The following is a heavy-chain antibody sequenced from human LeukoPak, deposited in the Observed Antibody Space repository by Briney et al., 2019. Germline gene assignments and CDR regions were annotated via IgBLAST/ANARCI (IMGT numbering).Heavy chain of an antibody. CDR1: GFTFSTYA. CDR2: ISYDGSKK. D-gene: IGHD3-22*01. Sequence: PGGSLRLSCVATGFTFSTYAMHWVRQAPGKGLEWVTVISYDGSKKYYADSVKGRFTISRDNSKNTLYLQVNSLRPEYTAVYYCAKPYDSSLYTNLDYWGQGTLVTVSS. V-gene: IGHV3-30-3*02. CDR3: AKPYDSSLYTNLDY. J-gene: IGHJ4*02.